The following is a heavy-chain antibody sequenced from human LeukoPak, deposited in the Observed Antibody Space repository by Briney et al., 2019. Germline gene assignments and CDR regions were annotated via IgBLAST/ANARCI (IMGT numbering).Heavy chain of an antibody. J-gene: IGHJ4*02. V-gene: IGHV3-48*03. CDR1: GVTFSSYE. Sequence: GGSLRLSCAASGVTFSSYEMNWVRQAPGKGLEWVSYISSSGNTIYYADSVKGRFTISRDNAKNSLYLQMNSLRAEDTAVYYCARLSYNYGTYWGQGTLATVSS. CDR2: ISSSGNTI. D-gene: IGHD5-18*01. CDR3: ARLSYNYGTY.